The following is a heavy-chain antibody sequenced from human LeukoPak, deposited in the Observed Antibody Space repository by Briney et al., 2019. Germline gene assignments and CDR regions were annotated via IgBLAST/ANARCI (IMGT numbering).Heavy chain of an antibody. CDR3: AKGSIEVRYSANGIFDY. CDR2: ICGSGTCT. J-gene: IGHJ4*02. Sequence: GGSLRLSCAASGFSFDNYAMSWVRQAPGKGLEWVSAICGSGTCTYYADFVKGRFTISRDNSKNTLSLQMNILRADDTAVYYCAKGSIEVRYSANGIFDYWGQGTLVAVSS. V-gene: IGHV3-23*01. CDR1: GFSFDNYA. D-gene: IGHD4-11*01.